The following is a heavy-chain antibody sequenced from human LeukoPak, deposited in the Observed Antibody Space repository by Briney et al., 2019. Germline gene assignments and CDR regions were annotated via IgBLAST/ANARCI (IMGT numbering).Heavy chain of an antibody. CDR3: KAWFTGRPE. CDR1: GFSFANSW. CDR2: IKSKIDGEVP. D-gene: IGHD3-10*01. Sequence: GGSLRLSCAASGFSFANSWMSWVRQAPGKGLEWVGRIKSKIDGEVPECAAAVKGRFTISRDDSKDTLYLQMNSLKIEDTAVYYCKAWFTGRPEGGQGTLVTVSS. J-gene: IGHJ4*02. V-gene: IGHV3-15*01.